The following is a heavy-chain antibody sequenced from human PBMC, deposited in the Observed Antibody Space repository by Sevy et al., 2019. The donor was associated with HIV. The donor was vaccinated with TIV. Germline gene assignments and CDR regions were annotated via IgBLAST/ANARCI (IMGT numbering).Heavy chain of an antibody. J-gene: IGHJ4*02. D-gene: IGHD6-13*01. CDR2: INQDASVN. CDR1: GFSLNTYW. V-gene: IGHV3-7*01. CDR3: VRAIATVDSF. Sequence: WGSLRLSCVASGFSLNTYWMLWVRQAPGKGLEWVANINQDASVNYYADSVKGRFTISRDNARNLVSLQMNILRVEDMALYYCVRAIATVDSFWGQGTLVTVSS.